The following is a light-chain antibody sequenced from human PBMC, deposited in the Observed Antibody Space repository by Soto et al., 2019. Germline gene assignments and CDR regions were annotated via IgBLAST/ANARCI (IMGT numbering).Light chain of an antibody. J-gene: IGKJ2*01. Sequence: EIVLTQSPATLSLSPGERATLSCRASQSVSSYLAWYQQKPGQAPRLLIYGASTRATDIPARFSGSGSGTEFSLTINNLQSEDFAVYYCQQYNNWLMYTFGQGTKLEIK. CDR3: QQYNNWLMYT. CDR1: QSVSSY. V-gene: IGKV3-15*01. CDR2: GAS.